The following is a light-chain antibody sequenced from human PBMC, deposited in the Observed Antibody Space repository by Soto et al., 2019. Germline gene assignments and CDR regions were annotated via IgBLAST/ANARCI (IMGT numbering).Light chain of an antibody. Sequence: EIVMTQSPTTLSVSPGERATPSSRASQTIGSNLAWYQQKPGQAPRLLIYDASSRATDVPGRFSGSGSGTDFTLTISSLQSEDSAVYYCQQYNYWPWKYGQGTKVDIK. CDR2: DAS. V-gene: IGKV3-15*01. CDR3: QQYNYWPWK. CDR1: QTIGSN. J-gene: IGKJ1*01.